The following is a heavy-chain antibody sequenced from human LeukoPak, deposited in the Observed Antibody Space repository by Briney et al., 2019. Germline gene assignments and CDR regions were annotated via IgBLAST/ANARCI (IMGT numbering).Heavy chain of an antibody. Sequence: GASVKASCKASGGTFSSYTISWVRQAPGQGLEWMGRIIPILGIANYAQKFQGRVTITADKSTSTAYMELSSLRSEDTAVYYCAREEREDGYNPIPDAFDIWGQGTMVTVSS. J-gene: IGHJ3*02. CDR2: IIPILGIA. CDR1: GGTFSSYT. CDR3: AREEREDGYNPIPDAFDI. V-gene: IGHV1-69*04. D-gene: IGHD5-24*01.